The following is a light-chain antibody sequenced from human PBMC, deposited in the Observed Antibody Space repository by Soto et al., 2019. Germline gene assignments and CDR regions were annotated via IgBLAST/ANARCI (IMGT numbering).Light chain of an antibody. V-gene: IGLV2-14*01. Sequence: QSVLTQPASVSGSPGQSITISCTGTSSDVGGYNYVSWYQQHPGKAPKLMIYEVSNRPSGVSTRFSGSKSGNTASLTISGLQAEDEADYYCSSYTSISTYVFGTGTKVTVL. CDR3: SSYTSISTYV. CDR2: EVS. CDR1: SSDVGGYNY. J-gene: IGLJ1*01.